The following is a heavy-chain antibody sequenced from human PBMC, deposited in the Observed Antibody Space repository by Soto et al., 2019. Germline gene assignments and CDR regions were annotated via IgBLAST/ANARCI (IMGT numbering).Heavy chain of an antibody. Sequence: EVQLLESGGGLVQPGGSLRLSCAASGFTFSNYGMSWVRQAPGKGLEWVSAISGSGADTNYADSVKGRFTISMDNYKITRLLKMNSLRAEDTAVYYCAKGSPDSRGYHFFFDYWGQGTLVTVSS. CDR2: ISGSGADT. D-gene: IGHD3-22*01. CDR1: GFTFSNYG. CDR3: AKGSPDSRGYHFFFDY. V-gene: IGHV3-23*01. J-gene: IGHJ4*02.